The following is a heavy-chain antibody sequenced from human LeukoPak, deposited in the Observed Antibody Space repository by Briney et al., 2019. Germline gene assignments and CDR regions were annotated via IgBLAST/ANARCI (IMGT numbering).Heavy chain of an antibody. CDR2: IIPIFGTA. J-gene: IGHJ4*02. CDR1: GGTFSSYA. D-gene: IGHD3-22*01. CDR3: ARDLGYYYDSSGYYPPHFDY. Sequence: SVKVSCKASGGTFSSYAISWVRQAPGQGLEWMGGIIPIFGTANYAQKFQGRVTMTTDTSTSTAYMELRSLRSDDTAVYYCARDLGYYYDSSGYYPPHFDYWGQGTLVTVSS. V-gene: IGHV1-69*05.